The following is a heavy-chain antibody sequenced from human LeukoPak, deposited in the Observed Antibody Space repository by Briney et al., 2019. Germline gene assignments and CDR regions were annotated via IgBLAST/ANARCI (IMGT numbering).Heavy chain of an antibody. Sequence: PSETLSLTCTVSGGSISSYYWSWIRQLPGKGLEWLGYIYYSGSTNYNPSLKSRVTISVDTSKNQFSLKLSSVTAADTAVYYCARGIAVAGTHTFDYWGQGTLVTVSS. D-gene: IGHD6-19*01. CDR1: GGSISSYY. V-gene: IGHV4-59*01. CDR3: ARGIAVAGTHTFDY. CDR2: IYYSGST. J-gene: IGHJ4*02.